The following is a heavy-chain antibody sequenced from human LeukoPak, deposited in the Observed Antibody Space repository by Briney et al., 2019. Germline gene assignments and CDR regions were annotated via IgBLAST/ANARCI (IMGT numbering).Heavy chain of an antibody. J-gene: IGHJ3*02. Sequence: PSQTLSLTCTVSGGSNSSGGYYWSWIRQPPGKGLEWIGYIYHSGSTYYNPSLKSRVTISVDRSKNQFSLKLSSVTAADTAVYYCARAPIRDAFDIWGQGTMVTVSS. CDR2: IYHSGST. D-gene: IGHD2-21*01. V-gene: IGHV4-30-2*01. CDR3: ARAPIRDAFDI. CDR1: GGSNSSGGYY.